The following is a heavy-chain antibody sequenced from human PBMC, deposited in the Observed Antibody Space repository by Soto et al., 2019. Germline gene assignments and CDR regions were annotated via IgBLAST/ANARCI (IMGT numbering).Heavy chain of an antibody. Sequence: SETLSLTCDVSGGSISSGYYSWSWIRQPPGEGLEWIGYIYHSGTTYYNLSLKSRVTISIDRSKNQLSLKLSSVTAADTAVYYCARGSYGDYVGYYRGQGILVTVSS. D-gene: IGHD4-17*01. CDR2: IYHSGTT. J-gene: IGHJ4*02. V-gene: IGHV4-30-2*01. CDR3: ARGSYGDYVGYY. CDR1: GGSISSGYYS.